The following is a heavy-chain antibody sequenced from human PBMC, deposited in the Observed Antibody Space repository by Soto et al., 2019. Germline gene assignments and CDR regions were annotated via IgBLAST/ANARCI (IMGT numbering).Heavy chain of an antibody. J-gene: IGHJ4*02. V-gene: IGHV4-30-4*01. CDR2: IYYSGST. D-gene: IGHD4-17*01. Sequence: SETLSLTCTVSGGSISSGDYYWSWIRQPPGKGLEWIGYIYYSGSTYYNPSLKSRVTISVDTSKNQFSLKLSSVTAADTAVYYCARFAGDYVLGTVYFDYWGQGTLVTVSS. CDR3: ARFAGDYVLGTVYFDY. CDR1: GGSISSGDYY.